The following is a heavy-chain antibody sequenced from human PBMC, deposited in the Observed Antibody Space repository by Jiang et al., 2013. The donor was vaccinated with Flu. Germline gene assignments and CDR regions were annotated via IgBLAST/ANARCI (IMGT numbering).Heavy chain of an antibody. CDR2: INAGNGNT. Sequence: SCKASGYTFTSYAMHWVRQAPGQRLEWMGWINAGNGNTKYSQKFQGRVTITRDTSASTAYMELSSLRSEDTAVYYCARGGNYDSSGYYWEDYYYYYGMDVWGQGTTVTVSS. CDR3: ARGGNYDSSGYYWEDYYYYYGMDV. J-gene: IGHJ6*02. D-gene: IGHD3-22*01. V-gene: IGHV1-3*01. CDR1: GYTFTSYA.